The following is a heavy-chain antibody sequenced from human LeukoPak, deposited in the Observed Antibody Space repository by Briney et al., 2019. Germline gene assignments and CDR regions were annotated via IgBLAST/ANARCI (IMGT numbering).Heavy chain of an antibody. Sequence: GASVNVSCKASGYTFTGYYMHWVRQAPGQGLEWMGWINPNSGGTNYAQKFQGRVTMTRDTSISTTYMELSRLRSDDTAVYYCARVPASIAVRPADYWGQGTLVSVSS. J-gene: IGHJ4*02. CDR1: GYTFTGYY. V-gene: IGHV1-2*02. D-gene: IGHD6-6*01. CDR2: INPNSGGT. CDR3: ARVPASIAVRPADY.